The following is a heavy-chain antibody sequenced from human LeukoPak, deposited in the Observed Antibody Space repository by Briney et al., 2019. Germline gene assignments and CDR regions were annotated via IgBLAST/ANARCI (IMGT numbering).Heavy chain of an antibody. J-gene: IGHJ4*02. Sequence: SVKVSCKASGGTFSSYAISWVRQAPGQGLEWMGGIIPIFGTANYAQKFQGRVTITADESTSTAYMELSSLRSEDTAVYYCARDIWYSSSWTHYFDYWGQGTLVTVSS. V-gene: IGHV1-69*13. D-gene: IGHD6-13*01. CDR3: ARDIWYSSSWTHYFDY. CDR2: IIPIFGTA. CDR1: GGTFSSYA.